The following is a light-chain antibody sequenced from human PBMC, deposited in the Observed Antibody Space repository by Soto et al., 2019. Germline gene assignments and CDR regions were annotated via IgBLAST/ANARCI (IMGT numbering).Light chain of an antibody. V-gene: IGLV4-60*03. CDR2: LEGSGSY. J-gene: IGLJ2*01. CDR1: SGHRSYI. CDR3: ETWDSNIRV. Sequence: QPVLTQSSSASASLGSSVKLTCTLSSGHRSYIIAWHQQQPGKAPRYLMKLEGSGSYNKGSGVPDRFSGSSSGADRCLTMSNLQSEDEADYYCETWDSNIRVFGGGTKLTVL.